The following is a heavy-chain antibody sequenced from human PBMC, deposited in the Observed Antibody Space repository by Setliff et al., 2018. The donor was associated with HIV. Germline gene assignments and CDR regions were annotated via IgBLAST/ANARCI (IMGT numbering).Heavy chain of an antibody. CDR1: GFAFNNFW. J-gene: IGHJ4*02. Sequence: PGGSLRLSCAASGFAFNNFWMSWIRQPPGKGLEWIGEINHSGSTSYNPSLMSRVTISVDTSKDQFSLKLRSVTAADTAVYYCARAGRDIAAPPHFDYWGQGTLVTVSS. CDR3: ARAGRDIAAPPHFDY. CDR2: INHSGST. D-gene: IGHD6-13*01. V-gene: IGHV4-34*01.